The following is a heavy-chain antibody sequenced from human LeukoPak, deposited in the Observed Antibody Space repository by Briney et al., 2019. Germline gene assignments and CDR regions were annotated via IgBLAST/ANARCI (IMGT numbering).Heavy chain of an antibody. CDR3: AKMITSGGVIVLKHFDY. J-gene: IGHJ4*02. D-gene: IGHD3-16*02. Sequence: GGSLRLSCAASGFTFSSYEMNWVRQAPGKGLEWVSYISSSGSTIYYADSVKGRFTISRDNAKNSLYLQMNSLRAEDTAVYYCAKMITSGGVIVLKHFDYWGQGTLVTVSS. CDR1: GFTFSSYE. CDR2: ISSSGSTI. V-gene: IGHV3-48*03.